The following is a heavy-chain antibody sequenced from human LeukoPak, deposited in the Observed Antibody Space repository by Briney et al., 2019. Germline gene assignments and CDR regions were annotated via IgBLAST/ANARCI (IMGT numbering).Heavy chain of an antibody. CDR2: ISSSGSTI. Sequence: GGSLRLSCAASGFTFSSYEMNWVRQASGKGLEWVSYISSSGSTIYYADSVKGRFTISRDNAKNSLYLQMNSLRAEDTAVYYCARGDYQLPINFDYWGQGTLVTVSS. CDR3: ARGDYQLPINFDY. D-gene: IGHD2-2*01. J-gene: IGHJ4*02. V-gene: IGHV3-48*03. CDR1: GFTFSSYE.